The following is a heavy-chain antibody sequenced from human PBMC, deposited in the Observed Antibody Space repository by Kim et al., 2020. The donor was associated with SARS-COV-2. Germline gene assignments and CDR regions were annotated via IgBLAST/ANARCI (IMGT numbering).Heavy chain of an antibody. J-gene: IGHJ6*02. Sequence: GGTTEYAAPVKSRFTSSREDSKNTLYLQMNSLKTEDTAVYYCTYYYGMDVWGQGTTVTVSS. V-gene: IGHV3-15*01. CDR3: TYYYGMDV. CDR2: GGTT.